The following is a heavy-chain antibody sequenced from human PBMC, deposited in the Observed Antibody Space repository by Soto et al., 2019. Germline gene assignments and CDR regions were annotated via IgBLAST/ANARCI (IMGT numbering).Heavy chain of an antibody. V-gene: IGHV3-30-3*01. Sequence: QVQLVEYGGGVVQPGRSLRLSCAASGFTFRRYALHWVRQAPGKGLEWVAVISDDGNIQYYADSVKGRFTISRDNFRNTVHLQMNSLRAEDTAVYFCASDPPGGSYFLDQWGQGTLVTVSS. CDR1: GFTFRRYA. CDR3: ASDPPGGSYFLDQ. CDR2: ISDDGNIQ. D-gene: IGHD2-15*01. J-gene: IGHJ4*02.